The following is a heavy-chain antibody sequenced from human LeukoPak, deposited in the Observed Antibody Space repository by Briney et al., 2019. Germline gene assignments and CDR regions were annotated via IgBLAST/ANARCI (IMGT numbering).Heavy chain of an antibody. Sequence: ASVKVSCKASGYTFTGYYMHWVRQAPGQRLEWMGWINPNSGGTNYAQKFQGRVTMTRDTSISTDYMELSRLRSGDTAVYYCARSSSWHTEALDPWGQGALVTVSS. CDR2: INPNSGGT. CDR3: ARSSSWHTEALDP. D-gene: IGHD6-13*01. V-gene: IGHV1-2*02. CDR1: GYTFTGYY. J-gene: IGHJ5*02.